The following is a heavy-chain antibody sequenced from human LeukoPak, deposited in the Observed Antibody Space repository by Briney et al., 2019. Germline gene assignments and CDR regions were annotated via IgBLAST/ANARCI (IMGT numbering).Heavy chain of an antibody. CDR2: IYYSGST. J-gene: IGHJ5*02. V-gene: IGHV4-59*01. Sequence: SETLSLTCTVSGASISSYYWSWIRQPPGKGLEWIGYIYYSGSTNYNPSLKSRVTISVDTSKNQFSLKLSSVTAADTAVYYCARGKQQLPNWFDPWGQGTLVTVSS. CDR3: ARGKQQLPNWFDP. CDR1: GASISSYY. D-gene: IGHD6-13*01.